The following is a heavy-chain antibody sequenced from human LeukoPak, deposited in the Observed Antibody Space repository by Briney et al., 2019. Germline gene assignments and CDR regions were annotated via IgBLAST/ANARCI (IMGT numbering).Heavy chain of an antibody. CDR1: GGSISSYY. D-gene: IGHD3-16*02. Sequence: SETLSLTCTVSGGSISSYYWSWIRQPPGKGLEWIGYIYYSGSTNYNPSLKSRVTISVDTSKNQFSLKLSSVTAADTAVYYCARDIVPGAGGWPNFDSWGKGPLSPSPQ. CDR3: ARDIVPGAGGWPNFDS. J-gene: IGHJ4*02. CDR2: IYYSGST. V-gene: IGHV4-59*01.